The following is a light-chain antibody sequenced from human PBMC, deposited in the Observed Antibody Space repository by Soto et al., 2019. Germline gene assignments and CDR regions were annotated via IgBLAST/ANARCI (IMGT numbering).Light chain of an antibody. Sequence: EIVMTQSPVTLSVSPGERATLSCWAGQSVSSNLAWYQQKPGQAPRLLIYGASSRATGIPDRFSGSGSGTDFSLTIRRLEPDDFAVYYCQKYGNFWTFGQGTKVDIK. CDR3: QKYGNFWT. CDR2: GAS. J-gene: IGKJ1*01. CDR1: QSVSSN. V-gene: IGKV3-20*01.